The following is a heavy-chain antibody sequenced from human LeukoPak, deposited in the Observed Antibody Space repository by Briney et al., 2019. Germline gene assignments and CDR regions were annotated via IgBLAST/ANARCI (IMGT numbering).Heavy chain of an antibody. Sequence: GGSLRLSCAASGFTFSSYSMNWVRQAPGKGLEWVSYISSSSSTIYYADSVKGRFTISRDNAKNSLYLQMNSLRAEDTAVYYCARDDDILTDPWTLYYYYGMDVWGQGTTVTVSS. J-gene: IGHJ6*02. D-gene: IGHD3-9*01. CDR1: GFTFSSYS. CDR2: ISSSSSTI. V-gene: IGHV3-48*04. CDR3: ARDDDILTDPWTLYYYYGMDV.